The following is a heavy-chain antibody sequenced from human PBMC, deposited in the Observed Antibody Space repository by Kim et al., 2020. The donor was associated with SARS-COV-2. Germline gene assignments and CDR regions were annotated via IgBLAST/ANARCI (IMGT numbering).Heavy chain of an antibody. D-gene: IGHD1-26*01. CDR1: GGSISSGSYY. Sequence: SETLSLTCTVSGGSISSGSYYWSWIRQPAGKGLEWIGRIYTSGSTNYNPSLKSRVTISVDTSKNQFSLKLSSVTAADTAVYYCARDWAPYSGSYYLYYWGQGTLVTVSS. J-gene: IGHJ4*02. CDR3: ARDWAPYSGSYYLYY. CDR2: IYTSGST. V-gene: IGHV4-61*02.